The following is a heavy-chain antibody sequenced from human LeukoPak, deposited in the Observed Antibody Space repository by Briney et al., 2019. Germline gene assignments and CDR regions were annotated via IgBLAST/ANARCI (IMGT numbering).Heavy chain of an antibody. V-gene: IGHV4-4*07. J-gene: IGHJ5*02. D-gene: IGHD3-10*01. CDR3: ARSYGSGSYPWFDP. Sequence: SETLSLTCTVSGGSISSYYWSWIRQPAGKGLEWIGRIYSSGSTNYNPSLKSRVTMSVDTSKNQFSLKLSSVTAADTAVYYSARSYGSGSYPWFDPWGQGTLVTVSS. CDR2: IYSSGST. CDR1: GGSISSYY.